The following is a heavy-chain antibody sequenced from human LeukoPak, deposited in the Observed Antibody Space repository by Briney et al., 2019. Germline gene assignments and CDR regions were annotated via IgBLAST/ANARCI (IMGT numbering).Heavy chain of an antibody. V-gene: IGHV3-48*01. D-gene: IGHD2-21*01. J-gene: IGHJ4*02. CDR3: ARLHYYSQPDY. CDR2: ISSSSSTI. Sequence: GGSLRLSCAASGFTFSSYSMNWVRQAPGKGLEWVSYISSSSSTIYYADSVKGRFTISRDNAKNSLYLQMNSLRAEDTAVYYCARLHYYSQPDYWGQGTLVTVSS. CDR1: GFTFSSYS.